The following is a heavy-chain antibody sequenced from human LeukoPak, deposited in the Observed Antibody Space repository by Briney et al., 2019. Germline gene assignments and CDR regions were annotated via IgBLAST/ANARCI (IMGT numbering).Heavy chain of an antibody. CDR3: ARRMITFGGVIGPIDY. CDR1: GGSFSGYY. Sequence: SETLSLTCAVYGGSFSGYYWSWIRQPPGKGLEWIGEINHSGSTNYNPSLKSRVTISVDTSKNQFSLKLSSVTAADTAVYYCARRMITFGGVIGPIDYWGQGTLVTVSS. CDR2: INHSGST. J-gene: IGHJ4*02. V-gene: IGHV4-34*01. D-gene: IGHD3-16*02.